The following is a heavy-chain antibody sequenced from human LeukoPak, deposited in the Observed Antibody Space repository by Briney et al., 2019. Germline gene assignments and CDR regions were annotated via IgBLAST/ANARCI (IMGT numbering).Heavy chain of an antibody. Sequence: SETLSLTCTVSGGSISSSSYYWGWIRQPPGKGLEWIGSIYYSGSTYYNPSLKSRVTMSVDTSKNQFSLKLSSVTAADTAVYYCARGYSNPYYYYYMDVWGKGTTVTVSS. CDR2: IYYSGST. V-gene: IGHV4-39*07. CDR1: GGSISSSSYY. J-gene: IGHJ6*03. D-gene: IGHD4-11*01. CDR3: ARGYSNPYYYYYMDV.